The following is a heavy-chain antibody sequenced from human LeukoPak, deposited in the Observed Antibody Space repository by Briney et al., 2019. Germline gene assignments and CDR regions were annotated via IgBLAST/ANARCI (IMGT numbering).Heavy chain of an antibody. D-gene: IGHD3-10*01. CDR2: IYYSGST. CDR3: AGFGELSHIDY. V-gene: IGHV4-39*07. CDR1: GGSISSSSYY. Sequence: PSETLSLTCTVSGGSISSSSYYGGWIRQPPGKGLEWIGSIYYSGSTYYNPSLKSRVTISVDTSKNQFSLKLSSVTAADTAVYYCAGFGELSHIDYWGQGTLVTVSS. J-gene: IGHJ4*02.